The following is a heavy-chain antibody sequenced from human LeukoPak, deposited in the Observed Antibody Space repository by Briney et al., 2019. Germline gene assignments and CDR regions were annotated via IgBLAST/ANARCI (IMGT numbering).Heavy chain of an antibody. J-gene: IGHJ4*02. D-gene: IGHD1-26*01. V-gene: IGHV3-74*01. CDR2: INSDGSST. CDR1: GFTFSSYW. CDR3: ARALVGATRQRISVGLDY. Sequence: GGSLRLSCAASGFTFSSYWMHWVRQAPGKGLVWVSRINSDGSSTSYADSVKGRFTISRDNAKNALYLQMNSLRAEDTVVYYCARALVGATRQRISVGLDYWGQGTLVTVSS.